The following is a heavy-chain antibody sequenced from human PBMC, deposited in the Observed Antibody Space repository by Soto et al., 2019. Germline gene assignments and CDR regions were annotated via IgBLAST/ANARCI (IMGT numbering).Heavy chain of an antibody. CDR2: IDHSGTT. V-gene: IGHV4-34*04. CDR3: ARVRQDYDGDYGMDV. CDR1: GASFSGFY. J-gene: IGHJ6*02. Sequence: SETLSLTCAVSGASFSGFYWSWIRQSPGKGLEWIGEIDHSGTTNHDTALKSRATMSVDTSKNQFSLKLRSVTAADTAVYYCARVRQDYDGDYGMDVWGQGTKVTVYS. D-gene: IGHD3-22*01.